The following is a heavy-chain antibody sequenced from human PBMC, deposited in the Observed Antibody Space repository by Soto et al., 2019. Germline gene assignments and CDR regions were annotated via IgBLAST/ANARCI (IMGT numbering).Heavy chain of an antibody. J-gene: IGHJ4*02. CDR1: GYSIRNGNY. D-gene: IGHD3-3*01. CDR3: TRVFGFWSGFSDS. CDR2: MYPNGST. Sequence: SETLSLTCDVSGYSIRNGNYWGWIRQSPGKGLEWIGSMYPNGSTYYKPSLKSRVTISVDTSKNQFSLKLTSVTAADTAVYYCTRVFGFWSGFSDSWGQGILVTVSS. V-gene: IGHV4-38-2*01.